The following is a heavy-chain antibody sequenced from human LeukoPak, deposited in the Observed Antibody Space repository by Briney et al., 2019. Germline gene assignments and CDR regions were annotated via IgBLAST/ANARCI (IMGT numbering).Heavy chain of an antibody. V-gene: IGHV3-30*18. CDR2: ISYDGSNK. J-gene: IGHJ4*02. Sequence: GGSLRLSCAASGFTFNSYGMHWVRQAPGKGLEWVAVISYDGSNKYYADSVRGRFTISRDNSKNTLYLQMNSLRAEDTAVYYCAKGGYCSSTSCYVLGDDYWGQGTLVTVSS. D-gene: IGHD2-2*03. CDR3: AKGGYCSSTSCYVLGDDY. CDR1: GFTFNSYG.